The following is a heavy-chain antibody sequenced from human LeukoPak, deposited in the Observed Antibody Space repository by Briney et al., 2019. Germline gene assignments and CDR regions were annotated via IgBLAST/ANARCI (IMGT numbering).Heavy chain of an antibody. D-gene: IGHD2-2*01. CDR2: IFPGDSDT. Sequence: GESLKISCKGSGYSFTSNWIGWVGQMPGKGLEWMGIIFPGDSDTRYSPSFQGQVTISADKSISTAYLQWSSLKASDTAMYYCARLDTASWRYWGQGTLVTVSS. J-gene: IGHJ4*02. CDR3: ARLDTASWRY. CDR1: GYSFTSNW. V-gene: IGHV5-51*01.